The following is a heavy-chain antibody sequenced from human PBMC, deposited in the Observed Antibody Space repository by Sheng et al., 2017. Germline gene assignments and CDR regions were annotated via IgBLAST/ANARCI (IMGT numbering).Heavy chain of an antibody. CDR3: ARDEDSSGYSIYGMDV. Sequence: QVQLVESGGGVVQPGRSLRLSCAASGFTFSSYAMHWVRQAPGKGLEWVAVISYDGSNKYYADSVKGRFTISRDNSKNTLYLQMNSLRAEDTAVYYCARDEDSSGYSIYGMDVWDQGP. CDR2: ISYDGSNK. V-gene: IGHV3-30*01. CDR1: GFTFSSYA. D-gene: IGHD3-22*01. J-gene: IGHJ6*02.